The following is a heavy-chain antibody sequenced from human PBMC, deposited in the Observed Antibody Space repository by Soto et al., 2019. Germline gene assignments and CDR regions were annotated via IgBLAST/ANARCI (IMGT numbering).Heavy chain of an antibody. CDR3: AREYCSSTSCSDPYYYYYGMDV. CDR1: GYTFTSYY. J-gene: IGHJ6*02. D-gene: IGHD2-2*01. CDR2: INPSGGST. Sequence: ASVKVSCKASGYTFTSYYMHRVRQAPGQGLEWMGIINPSGGSTSYAQKFQGRVTMTRDTSTSTVYMELSSLRSEDTAVYYCAREYCSSTSCSDPYYYYYGMDVWGQGTTVTVAS. V-gene: IGHV1-46*01.